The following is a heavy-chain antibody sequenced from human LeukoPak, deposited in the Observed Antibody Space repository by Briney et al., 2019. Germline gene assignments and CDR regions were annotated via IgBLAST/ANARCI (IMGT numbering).Heavy chain of an antibody. CDR1: GYTFTSYY. CDR2: IIPIFGTA. D-gene: IGHD6-13*01. Sequence: ASVKVSCKASGYTFTSYYMHWVRQAPGQGLEWMGGIIPIFGTANYAQKFQGRVTITADESTSTAYMELSSLRSEDTAVYYCAREEGSSWYYYWGQGTLVTVSS. V-gene: IGHV1-69*13. J-gene: IGHJ4*02. CDR3: AREEGSSWYYY.